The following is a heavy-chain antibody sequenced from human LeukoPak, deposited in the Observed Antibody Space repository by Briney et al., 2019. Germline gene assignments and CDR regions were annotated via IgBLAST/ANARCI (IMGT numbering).Heavy chain of an antibody. D-gene: IGHD6-6*01. V-gene: IGHV1-69*01. J-gene: IGHJ6*02. Sequence: SVKVSCKASGGTFSSYAISWVRQAPGQGLEWMGGIIPIFGTANYAQKFQGRVTITADESTSTAYMELSSLRSEDTAVYYCARRGNSSSTRWDYYYYGMDVWGQGSTVTVSS. CDR3: ARRGNSSSTRWDYYYYGMDV. CDR2: IIPIFGTA. CDR1: GGTFSSYA.